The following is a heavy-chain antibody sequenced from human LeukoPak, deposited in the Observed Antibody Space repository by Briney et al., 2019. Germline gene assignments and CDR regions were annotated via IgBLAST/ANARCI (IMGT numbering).Heavy chain of an antibody. Sequence: SQTLSLTCGISGDSVSSNSVAWNWIRQSPSRGLEWLGRTFYRSKWRYDYAVSVKSRITINPATSKNQFSLQLNSVTADDTAMYYCARETGQWLPFDIWGQGTMVTVSS. CDR3: ARETGQWLPFDI. V-gene: IGHV6-1*01. J-gene: IGHJ3*02. CDR1: GDSVSSNSVA. CDR2: TFYRSKWRY. D-gene: IGHD6-19*01.